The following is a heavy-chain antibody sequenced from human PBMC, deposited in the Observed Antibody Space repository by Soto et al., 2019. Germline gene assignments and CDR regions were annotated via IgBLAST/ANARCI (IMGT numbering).Heavy chain of an antibody. CDR2: IYYSGTT. CDR1: GGSIDSDGSY. J-gene: IGHJ2*01. D-gene: IGHD2-2*01. CDR3: AGGHCFISSCSYLDL. Sequence: QVQLQESGPGLVKPSQTLSLTCTVPGGSIDSDGSYWSWIRKSPGEGLEWLGYIYYSGTTYYNPSLKSRVSFSLDTSKNQFSLKLSSVTAADTAIYYCAGGHCFISSCSYLDLWGRGTLVTVSS. V-gene: IGHV4-31*03.